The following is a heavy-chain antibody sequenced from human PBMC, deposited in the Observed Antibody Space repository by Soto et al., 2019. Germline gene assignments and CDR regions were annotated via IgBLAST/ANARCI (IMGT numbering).Heavy chain of an antibody. V-gene: IGHV1-18*01. J-gene: IGHJ5*02. CDR2: ISAYNGNT. CDR3: ARVSGFDYGSGRFTPSGWFDP. Sequence: QVQLVQSGAEVKKPGASVKVSCKASGYTFTSYGISWVRQAPGQGLEWMGWISAYNGNTNYAQKLQGRVTMTTDTSTSTAYMELRSLRSDDTAVYYCARVSGFDYGSGRFTPSGWFDPWGQGTLVTVSS. D-gene: IGHD3-10*01. CDR1: GYTFTSYG.